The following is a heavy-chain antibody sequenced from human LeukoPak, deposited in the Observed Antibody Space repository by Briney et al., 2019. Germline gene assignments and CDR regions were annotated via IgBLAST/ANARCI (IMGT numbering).Heavy chain of an antibody. CDR2: IRSKAYGGTT. D-gene: IGHD3-3*01. J-gene: IGHJ4*02. CDR3: TRENYDFWSGHDY. V-gene: IGHV3-49*04. CDR1: GFTFGDHA. Sequence: GGSLRLSCTASGFTFGDHAMSWVRQAPGKGLEWVGFIRSKAYGGTTEYAASVKGRFTISRDDSKSIAYLQMNSLKTEDTAVYYCTRENYDFWSGHDYWGQGTLVTVSS.